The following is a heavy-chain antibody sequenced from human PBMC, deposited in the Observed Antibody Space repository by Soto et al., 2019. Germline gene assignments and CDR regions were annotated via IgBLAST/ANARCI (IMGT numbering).Heavy chain of an antibody. Sequence: QVLLVESGGGVVQPGRSLRLSCATSGFTFRSYGMHWVRQAPGKGLEWVAVIWYDGRNKYYADSVKGRFTIARDNSKNALYLQMDSLRAEDTAVYYCARGYSSGSGFFVFWGHGPLVTFSS. CDR1: GFTFRSYG. V-gene: IGHV3-33*01. D-gene: IGHD5-18*01. CDR3: ARGYSSGSGFFVF. J-gene: IGHJ4*01. CDR2: IWYDGRNK.